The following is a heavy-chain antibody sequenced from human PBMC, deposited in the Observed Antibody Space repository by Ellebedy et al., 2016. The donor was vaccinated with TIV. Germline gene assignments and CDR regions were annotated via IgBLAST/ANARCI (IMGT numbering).Heavy chain of an antibody. CDR1: GYTFTSYG. CDR2: ISAYNGNT. CDR3: ARDLAMVRGVLYMDV. Sequence: ASVKVSCXASGYTFTSYGISWVRQAPGQGLEWMGWISAYNGNTNYAQKLQGRVTMTTDTSTSTAYMELRSLRSDDTAVYYCARDLAMVRGVLYMDVWGKGTTVTVSS. J-gene: IGHJ6*03. D-gene: IGHD3-10*01. V-gene: IGHV1-18*01.